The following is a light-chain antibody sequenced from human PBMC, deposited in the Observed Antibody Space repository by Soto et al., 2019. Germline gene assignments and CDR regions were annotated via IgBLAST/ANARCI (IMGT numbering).Light chain of an antibody. CDR3: QNYNSAPPT. J-gene: IGKJ1*01. V-gene: IGKV1-27*01. Sequence: DIPMTQSPSSLSASVGDRVTITCRASRGLGNYLAWYQQRPGKAPNLLIYVASTLQSGVPSRFSGSGSGTDFSLTISSLQPEDVATYYCQNYNSAPPTFGQGTKVEIK. CDR2: VAS. CDR1: RGLGNY.